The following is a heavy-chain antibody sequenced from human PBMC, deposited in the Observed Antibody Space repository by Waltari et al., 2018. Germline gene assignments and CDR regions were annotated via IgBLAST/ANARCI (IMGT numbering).Heavy chain of an antibody. CDR2: MNPNSDNT. CDR1: GYTFTSYD. Sequence: QVQLVPSGAEVKKPGASVKVYCQASGYTFTSYDINWVRQATGHGLEWMGWMNPNSDNTGYEQKYQGRVTMTRNTSISTAYMELSSLRSEDMAVYYCARAPYYYGSGSYYSHGMDVWGQGTTVTVSS. CDR3: ARAPYYYGSGSYYSHGMDV. V-gene: IGHV1-8*01. D-gene: IGHD3-10*01. J-gene: IGHJ6*02.